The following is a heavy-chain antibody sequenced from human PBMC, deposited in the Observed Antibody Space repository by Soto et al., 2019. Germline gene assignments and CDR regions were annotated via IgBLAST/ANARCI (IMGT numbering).Heavy chain of an antibody. J-gene: IGHJ3*02. CDR3: ATEVIIKTDTDAFDI. CDR1: GGSISSDNYY. D-gene: IGHD1-1*01. CDR2: IHYSGRA. Sequence: QVQLQESGPGLVQPSQTLSLTCSVSGGSISSDNYYWSWIRQHPGKGLEWIGYIHYSGRAHYNPSLQSRVTLSVDTSENQFSLKLSSVTAADTATYFCATEVIIKTDTDAFDIWGQGTVVTVSS. V-gene: IGHV4-31*03.